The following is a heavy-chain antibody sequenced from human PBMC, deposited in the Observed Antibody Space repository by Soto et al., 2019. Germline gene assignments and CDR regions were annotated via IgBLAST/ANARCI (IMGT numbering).Heavy chain of an antibody. CDR1: GFTFNNYA. CDR2: TSSDEKNK. J-gene: IGHJ4*02. D-gene: IGHD6-19*01. V-gene: IGHV3-30*09. Sequence: LRLSCAASGFTFNNYAMHWVRQAPGKGLEWVAVTSSDEKNKYHTDSVKGRFAISRDNSKNTLFLQMNNLRTGDTAVYYCARAYSSGWSLPFDYWGRGTLVTVSS. CDR3: ARAYSSGWSLPFDY.